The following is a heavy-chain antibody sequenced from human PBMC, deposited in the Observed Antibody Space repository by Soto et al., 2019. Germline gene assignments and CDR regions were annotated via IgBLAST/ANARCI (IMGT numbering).Heavy chain of an antibody. CDR3: ARDTAMGHFDY. J-gene: IGHJ4*02. Sequence: QVQLVQSGAEVKKPGSSVKVSCKASGGTFSSYAISWVRQAPGQGLEWMGGIIPIFGTANYAQKFQGRVTITADKSTSTAYMELSSLRSEXXXXXXXARDTAMGHFDYWGQGTLVTVSS. CDR1: GGTFSSYA. D-gene: IGHD5-18*01. CDR2: IIPIFGTA. V-gene: IGHV1-69*06.